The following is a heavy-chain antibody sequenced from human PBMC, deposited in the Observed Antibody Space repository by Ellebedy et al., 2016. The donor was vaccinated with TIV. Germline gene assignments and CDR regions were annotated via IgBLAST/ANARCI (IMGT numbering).Heavy chain of an antibody. D-gene: IGHD5-18*01. V-gene: IGHV1-18*04. CDR3: ARDRGTGYSVTNWFDP. CDR2: ISAYNGNT. CDR1: GYTFTSYG. J-gene: IGHJ5*02. Sequence: ASVKVSCXASGYTFTSYGISWVRQAPGQGLEWMGWISAYNGNTNYAQKLQGRVTMTTDTSTSTAYMELRSLRSDDTAVYYCARDRGTGYSVTNWFDPWGQGTLVTVSS.